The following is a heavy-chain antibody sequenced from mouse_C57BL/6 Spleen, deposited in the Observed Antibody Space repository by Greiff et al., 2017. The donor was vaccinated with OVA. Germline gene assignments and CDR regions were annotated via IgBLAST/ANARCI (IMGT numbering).Heavy chain of an antibody. CDR1: GYTFTSYW. D-gene: IGHD1-1*01. CDR3: SRDYYGSSYGWYFDD. V-gene: IGHV1-72*01. Sequence: QVQLQQPGAELVKPGASVKLSCKASGYTFTSYWMHWVKQRPGRGLEWIGRIDPKSGGTKYNEKFKSKATLTVDKPSSTAYMQLSSLTSEDSAVYYCSRDYYGSSYGWYFDDWGTGTTVTVSS. CDR2: IDPKSGGT. J-gene: IGHJ1*03.